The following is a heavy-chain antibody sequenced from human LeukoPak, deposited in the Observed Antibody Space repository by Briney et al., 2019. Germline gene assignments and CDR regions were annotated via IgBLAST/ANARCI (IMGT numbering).Heavy chain of an antibody. CDR2: INPDGRDT. CDR3: TSWGDTTAEYFQR. Sequence: GGSLRLSCAASGFTFSSSAMNWVRQAPGKGLEWVAHINPDGRDTYYVDSVKGRFTISRDNAQNSMYLQMNSLRVEDTAVYYCTSWGDTTAEYFQRWGQGTLVTVSS. CDR1: GFTFSSSA. J-gene: IGHJ1*01. D-gene: IGHD2-21*02. V-gene: IGHV3-7*01.